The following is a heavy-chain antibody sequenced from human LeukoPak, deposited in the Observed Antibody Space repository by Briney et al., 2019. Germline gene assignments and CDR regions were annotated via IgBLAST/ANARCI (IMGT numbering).Heavy chain of an antibody. D-gene: IGHD2-21*02. Sequence: SETLSLTCTVSGGSISSSSYYWGWIRQPPGKGLEWIGSIYYSGSTYYNPSLKSRVTISVDTSKNQFSLKLSSVTAADTAVYYCARVANIVVVTAIARGIFDYWGQGTLVTVSS. CDR3: ARVANIVVVTAIARGIFDY. CDR1: GGSISSSSYY. CDR2: IYYSGST. V-gene: IGHV4-39*07. J-gene: IGHJ4*02.